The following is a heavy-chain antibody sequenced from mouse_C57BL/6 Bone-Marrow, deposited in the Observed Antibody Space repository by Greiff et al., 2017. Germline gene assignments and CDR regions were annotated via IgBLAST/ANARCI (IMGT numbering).Heavy chain of an antibody. CDR2: IEPETGGT. D-gene: IGHD1-1*01. J-gene: IGHJ4*01. CDR1: GYTFTDYE. CDR3: TREPHYYGSSPYARDD. Sequence: QVQLQQSGAELVRPGASVTLSCKASGYTFTDYEMHWVKQTPVHGLEWIGAIEPETGGTAYNQKFKGKAILTADKSSSTAYMELRSLTSEDSAVYYCTREPHYYGSSPYARDDWGQGTSVTVSS. V-gene: IGHV1-15*01.